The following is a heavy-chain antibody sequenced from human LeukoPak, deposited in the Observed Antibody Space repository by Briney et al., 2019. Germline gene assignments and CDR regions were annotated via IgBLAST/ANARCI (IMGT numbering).Heavy chain of an antibody. J-gene: IGHJ5*02. Sequence: GGSLRLSCAASGFTFSSYSMNWVRQAPGKGLEWVSSISSSSSYIYYADSVKGRFTISRDNAKNSLYLQMNSLRAEDTAVYYCARARYCSSTSRYNWFDPWGQGTLVTVSS. CDR3: ARARYCSSTSRYNWFDP. CDR2: ISSSSSYI. D-gene: IGHD2-2*02. CDR1: GFTFSSYS. V-gene: IGHV3-21*01.